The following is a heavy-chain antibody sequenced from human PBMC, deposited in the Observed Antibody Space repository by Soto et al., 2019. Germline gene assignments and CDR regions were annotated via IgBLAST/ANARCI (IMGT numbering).Heavy chain of an antibody. CDR2: ISYDGSNK. CDR3: ADSYDYGDGYYYGMDV. Sequence: QVQLVESGGGVVQPGRSLRLSWAASGFTFSSYGMHWVRQAPGKGLEWVAVISYDGSNKYYADSVKGRFTISRDNSKNTLYLQMNSLRAEDTAVYYCADSYDYGDGYYYGMDVWGQGTTVTVSS. D-gene: IGHD4-17*01. J-gene: IGHJ6*02. CDR1: GFTFSSYG. V-gene: IGHV3-30*03.